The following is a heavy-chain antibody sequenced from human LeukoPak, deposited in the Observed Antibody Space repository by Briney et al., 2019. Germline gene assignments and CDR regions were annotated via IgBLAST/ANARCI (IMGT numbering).Heavy chain of an antibody. D-gene: IGHD2-2*01. CDR1: GFTFRSYS. CDR3: ARAPTVLVGYCSSSSCQADY. Sequence: GSLRLSCAASGFTFRSYSMNWVRQAPGKGLEWVSAIDPSSTYIYYADSVKGRFTISRDNAENSLYLQMNSLRVEDTAVYYCARAPTVLVGYCSSSSCQADYWGQGTLVTVSS. CDR2: IDPSSTYI. V-gene: IGHV3-21*01. J-gene: IGHJ4*02.